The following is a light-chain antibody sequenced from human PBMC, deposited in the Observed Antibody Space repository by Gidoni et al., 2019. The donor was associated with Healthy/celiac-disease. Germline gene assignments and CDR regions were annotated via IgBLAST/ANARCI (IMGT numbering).Light chain of an antibody. V-gene: IGKV3-20*01. CDR2: GAS. Sequence: VLSLSPGTLSLSPGERPTLSCRASQSVSSSYLAWYQQKPGQAPKLLSYGASSRATGIPDRFSGSGSGTDFTLTISRLEPEDFAVYYCQQYGSTWYTFGQGTKLEIK. CDR1: QSVSSSY. CDR3: QQYGSTWYT. J-gene: IGKJ2*01.